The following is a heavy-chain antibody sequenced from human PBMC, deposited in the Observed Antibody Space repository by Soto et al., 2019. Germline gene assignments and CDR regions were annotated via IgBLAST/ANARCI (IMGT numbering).Heavy chain of an antibody. CDR2: ISSSSSTI. CDR1: GFTFSSYS. D-gene: IGHD3-22*01. Sequence: GGSLRLSCAASGFTFSSYSMNWVRQAPGKGLEWVSYISSSSSTIYYADSVKGRFTISRDNAKNSLYLQMNSLRDEDTAVYYCARERGQYYYDSSGLYWGQGTLVTVSS. V-gene: IGHV3-48*02. CDR3: ARERGQYYYDSSGLY. J-gene: IGHJ4*02.